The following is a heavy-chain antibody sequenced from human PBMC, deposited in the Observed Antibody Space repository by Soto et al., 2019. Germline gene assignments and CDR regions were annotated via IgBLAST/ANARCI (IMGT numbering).Heavy chain of an antibody. V-gene: IGHV3-33*01. Sequence: GGSLRLSCAASGFTFSSYGMHWVRQAPGKGLEWVAVIWYDGSNKYYADSVKGRFTISRDNSKNTLYLQMNSLRAEDTAVYYCARTYYDFWGGYYPMGYWGQGTLVTVSS. D-gene: IGHD3-3*01. CDR3: ARTYYDFWGGYYPMGY. J-gene: IGHJ4*02. CDR1: GFTFSSYG. CDR2: IWYDGSNK.